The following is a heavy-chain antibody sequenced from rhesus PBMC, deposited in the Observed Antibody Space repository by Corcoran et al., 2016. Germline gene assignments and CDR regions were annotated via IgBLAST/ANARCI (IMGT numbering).Heavy chain of an antibody. J-gene: IGHJ4*01. CDR3: ATFIAAGGYY. Sequence: EVQLVQSGAEVKKPGTSVKISCKASGYTFTDYYLHWVRKAPGQGLEWMGRIDPEDGEAIHAQKCQDIVTITADTSTDTAYMELTSLRSEDTAVYYCATFIAAGGYYWGQGVLVTVSS. D-gene: IGHD6-25*01. CDR1: GYTFTDYY. CDR2: IDPEDGEA. V-gene: IGHV1-111*02.